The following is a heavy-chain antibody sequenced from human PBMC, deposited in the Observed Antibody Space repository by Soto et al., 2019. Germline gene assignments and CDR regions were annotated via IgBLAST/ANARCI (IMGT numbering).Heavy chain of an antibody. V-gene: IGHV1-69*13. CDR2: ITPIFGTA. CDR3: ARDHPRGYYASSGYIDAFDI. D-gene: IGHD3-22*01. CDR1: GGPFSSYA. J-gene: IGHJ3*02. Sequence: SVKVSCKASGGPFSSYAISSVRQAAARGLEGMGGITPIFGTANYAQKFQGRVTITADESTSTAYMELSSLRSEDPAVYYCARDHPRGYYASSGYIDAFDIWGQGTLVTVSS.